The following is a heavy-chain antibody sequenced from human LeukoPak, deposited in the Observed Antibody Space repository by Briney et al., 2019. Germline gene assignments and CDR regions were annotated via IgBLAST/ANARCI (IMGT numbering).Heavy chain of an antibody. J-gene: IGHJ4*02. CDR2: ISGSGGST. Sequence: AGGSLRLSCAASGFTFSSYAMSWVRQAPGKGLEWVSAISGSGGSTYYADSVKGRFTISRDNSKNTLYLQMNSLRAEDTAVYYCEKTGLSKEVADIPPYYFDYWGQGTLVTVSS. D-gene: IGHD2-15*01. V-gene: IGHV3-23*01. CDR1: GFTFSSYA. CDR3: EKTGLSKEVADIPPYYFDY.